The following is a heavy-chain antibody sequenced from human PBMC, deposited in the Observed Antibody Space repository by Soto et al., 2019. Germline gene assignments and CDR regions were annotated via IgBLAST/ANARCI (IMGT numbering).Heavy chain of an antibody. CDR3: ARTIDY. Sequence: GGSLRLSCAASGFTFSSYAMHWVRQAPGKGLEWVAVISYDGSNKYYADSVKGRFTISRDNSKNTLYLQMNSLGAEDTAVYYCARTIDYWGQGTLVTVSS. CDR1: GFTFSSYA. J-gene: IGHJ4*02. CDR2: ISYDGSNK. V-gene: IGHV3-30-3*01.